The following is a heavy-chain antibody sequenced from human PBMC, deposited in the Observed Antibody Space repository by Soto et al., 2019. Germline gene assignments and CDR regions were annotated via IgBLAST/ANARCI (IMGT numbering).Heavy chain of an antibody. CDR2: IKEDGSER. D-gene: IGHD3-3*01. J-gene: IGHJ4*02. Sequence: GGSLRLSCAVSGFSFGNYWMGWVRQAPGKGLEWLARIKEDGSERYYLDSVKGRFTISRDNAKDSLSLQMNSLRGEDTAFYYCARDVGPVTIFGEALSGYFDFWGQGTLVTVSS. CDR1: GFSFGNYW. V-gene: IGHV3-7*03. CDR3: ARDVGPVTIFGEALSGYFDF.